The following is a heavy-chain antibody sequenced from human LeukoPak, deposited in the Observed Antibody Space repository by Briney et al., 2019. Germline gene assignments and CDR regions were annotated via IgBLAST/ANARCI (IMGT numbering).Heavy chain of an antibody. CDR2: ISWNSGSI. CDR3: AKDIVSSIAALSAFDI. V-gene: IGHV3-9*03. J-gene: IGHJ3*02. Sequence: SLRLSCVASGFTFSSSAMSWVRQAPGKGLEWVSGISWNSGSIGYADSVKGRFTISRDNAKNSLYLQMNSLRAEDMALYYCAKDIVSSIAALSAFDIWGQGTMVTVSS. D-gene: IGHD6-6*01. CDR1: GFTFSSSA.